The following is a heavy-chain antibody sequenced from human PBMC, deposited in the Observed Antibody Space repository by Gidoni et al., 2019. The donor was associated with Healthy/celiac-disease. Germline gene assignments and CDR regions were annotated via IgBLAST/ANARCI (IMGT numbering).Heavy chain of an antibody. V-gene: IGHV1-3*01. D-gene: IGHD3-10*01. Sequence: QVQLVQSGAEVKKPGASVKVSCKASGYTFTSYAMHWVRQAPGQRLEWMGWINAGNGNTKYSQKFQGRVTITRDTSASSAYMELSSLRSEDTAIYYCARGRADGSESYYDRLYYYYMDVWGKGTTVTVSS. CDR3: ARGRADGSESYYDRLYYYYMDV. CDR1: GYTFTSYA. J-gene: IGHJ6*03. CDR2: INAGNGNT.